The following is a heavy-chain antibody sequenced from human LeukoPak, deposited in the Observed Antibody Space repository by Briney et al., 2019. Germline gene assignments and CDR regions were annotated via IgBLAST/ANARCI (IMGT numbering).Heavy chain of an antibody. CDR2: ISSNGGST. V-gene: IGHV3-64*01. D-gene: IGHD1-26*01. J-gene: IGHJ4*02. Sequence: PGGSLRLSCAASGFTFSSYAMHWVRQAPGKGLEYVSAISSNGGSTYYANSVKGRFTISRDNSKNTLYLQMGSLRAEDMAVYYCARAPPTLMWELKAPYYFDYWGQGTLVTVSS. CDR1: GFTFSSYA. CDR3: ARAPPTLMWELKAPYYFDY.